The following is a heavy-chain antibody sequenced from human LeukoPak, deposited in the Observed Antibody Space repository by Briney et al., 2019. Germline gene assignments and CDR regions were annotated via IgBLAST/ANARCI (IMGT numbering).Heavy chain of an antibody. CDR2: IYHSGST. Sequence: PSGTLSLTCAVSGGSISSSNWWSWVRQPPGKGLEWIGEIYHSGSTNYNPSLKSRVTISVDKSKNQFSLKLSSVTAADTAVYYCARAPYGDNGYTAEVADYWGQGTLVTVSS. J-gene: IGHJ4*02. V-gene: IGHV4-4*02. D-gene: IGHD3-16*01. CDR3: ARAPYGDNGYTAEVADY. CDR1: GGSISSSNW.